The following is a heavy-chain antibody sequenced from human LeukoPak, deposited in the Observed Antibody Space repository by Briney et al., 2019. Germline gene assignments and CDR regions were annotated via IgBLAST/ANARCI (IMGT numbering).Heavy chain of an antibody. V-gene: IGHV4-59*01. Sequence: PSETPSLTCTVSGGSISSYFWIWIRQPPGKGLEWIGYIYYSGNTNSNTSLKSRVTISLDTSKNQFSLKLSSVTAAGTAVYYCARAREFSSSSGRSYYFDYWGQGTLVTVSS. CDR1: GGSISSYF. CDR2: IYYSGNT. CDR3: ARAREFSSSSGRSYYFDY. J-gene: IGHJ4*02. D-gene: IGHD6-6*01.